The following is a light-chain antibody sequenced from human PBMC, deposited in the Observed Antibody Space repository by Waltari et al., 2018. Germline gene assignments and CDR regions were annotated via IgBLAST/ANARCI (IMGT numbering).Light chain of an antibody. V-gene: IGLV6-57*03. CDR2: EDN. CDR1: SGSIASDY. CDR3: QSYDSSTLV. J-gene: IGLJ3*02. Sequence: NFMLNQPHSVSESPGKTVTISCTRSSGSIASDYVQWYQQRPGSAPTTVIYEDNQRPSGVPDRFSGSIDSSSNSASLTISGLKTEDEADYYCQSYDSSTLVFGGGTKLTVL.